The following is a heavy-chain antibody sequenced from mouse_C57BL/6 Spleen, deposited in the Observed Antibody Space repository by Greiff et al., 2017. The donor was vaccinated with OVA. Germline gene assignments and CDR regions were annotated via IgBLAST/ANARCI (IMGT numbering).Heavy chain of an antibody. D-gene: IGHD1-1*01. J-gene: IGHJ2*01. V-gene: IGHV5-9-1*02. Sequence: EVKLVESGEGLVKPGGSLKLSCAASGFTFSSYAMSWVRQTPEKRLEWVAYISSGGDYIYYADTVKGRFTISRDNARNTLYLQMSSLKSEDTAMYYCTRAVITTVFDYWGQGTTLTVSS. CDR2: ISSGGDYI. CDR3: TRAVITTVFDY. CDR1: GFTFSSYA.